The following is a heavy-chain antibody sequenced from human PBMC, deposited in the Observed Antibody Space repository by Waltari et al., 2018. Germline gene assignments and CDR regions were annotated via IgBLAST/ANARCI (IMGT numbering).Heavy chain of an antibody. CDR1: GYTFSAYY. D-gene: IGHD6-6*01. CDR2: INPNNGVT. CDR3: VTGIAARPYWYFDL. J-gene: IGHJ2*01. Sequence: QVQLVQSGAEVKKPGASVKVSCTASGYTFSAYYIHWVRQAPGQGLEWMGWINPNNGVTNYAQKFQGRVTMRRDTSISTAYIELSRLRSDDTAVYYCVTGIAARPYWYFDLWGRGTLVTVSS. V-gene: IGHV1-2*02.